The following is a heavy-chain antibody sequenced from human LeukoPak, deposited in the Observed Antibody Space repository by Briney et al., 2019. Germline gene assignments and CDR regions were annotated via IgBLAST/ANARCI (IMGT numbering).Heavy chain of an antibody. Sequence: PSQTLSLTCAVSGGSISSGDYSWSWIRQPPGKGLEWIGYIYYSENTYYNPSLKSRITISVDTSKNQFSLKLSSVTAADTAVYYCARQAAGAMVVTAKSPYFDYWGQGTLVTVSS. CDR1: GGSISSGDYS. D-gene: IGHD2-21*02. V-gene: IGHV4-30-4*07. CDR3: ARQAAGAMVVTAKSPYFDY. J-gene: IGHJ4*02. CDR2: IYYSENT.